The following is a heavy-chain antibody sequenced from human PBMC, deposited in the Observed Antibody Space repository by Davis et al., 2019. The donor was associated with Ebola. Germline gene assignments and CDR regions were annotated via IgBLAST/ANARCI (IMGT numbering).Heavy chain of an antibody. D-gene: IGHD2-2*01. CDR3: ARDGCSSTSCFYYYYGMDV. V-gene: IGHV1-2*04. CDR2: INPNSGGT. J-gene: IGHJ6*02. CDR1: GYTFTGYY. Sequence: ASVKVSCKASGYTFTGYYMHWVRQAPGQGLEWMGWINPNSGGTNYAQKFQGWVTMTRDTSISTAYMELSRLRSDDTAVYYCARDGCSSTSCFYYYYGMDVWGQGTTVTVSS.